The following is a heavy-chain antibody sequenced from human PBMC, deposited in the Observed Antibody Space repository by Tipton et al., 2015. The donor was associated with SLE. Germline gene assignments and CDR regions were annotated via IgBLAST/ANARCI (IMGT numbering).Heavy chain of an antibody. CDR1: GFPFSEAW. CDR3: TTLVDYYDPDRPFIV. J-gene: IGHJ4*02. Sequence: SLRLSCTASGFPFSEAWMNWVRQAPGKGLEWVGRIRSKADGGTTGYAAPVKGRFTISRDDSKNTVYLQMHSLKIEDTAVYYCTTLVDYYDPDRPFIVWGQGALVSVSS. CDR2: IRSKADGGTT. D-gene: IGHD3-22*01. V-gene: IGHV3-15*01.